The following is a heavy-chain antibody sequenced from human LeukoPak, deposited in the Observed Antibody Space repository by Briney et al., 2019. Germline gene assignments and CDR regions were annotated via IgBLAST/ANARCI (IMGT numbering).Heavy chain of an antibody. CDR2: IYYSGST. D-gene: IGHD1-1*01. CDR3: ARVRHANYYYYYYGMDV. Sequence: SETLSLTCTVSGGSISSYYWSWIRRPPGKGLEWIGYIYYSGSTNYNPSLKSRVTISVDTSKNQFSLKLSSVTAADTAVYYCARVRHANYYYYYYGMDVWGQGTTVTVSS. CDR1: GGSISSYY. J-gene: IGHJ6*02. V-gene: IGHV4-59*01.